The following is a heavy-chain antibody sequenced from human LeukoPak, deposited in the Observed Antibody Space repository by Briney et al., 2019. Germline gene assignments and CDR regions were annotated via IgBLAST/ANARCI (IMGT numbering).Heavy chain of an antibody. D-gene: IGHD1-26*01. J-gene: IGHJ4*02. CDR2: ISDSGGST. CDR3: AKEGIVGATTPFDY. Sequence: GGSLRLSCAASGFTFSTCAMSWVRQAPGKGLEWVSAISDSGGSTYYADSVKGRFTISRDNSKNTLYLQMNSLRAEDTALYYCAKEGIVGATTPFDYWGQGTLVTVSS. V-gene: IGHV3-23*01. CDR1: GFTFSTCA.